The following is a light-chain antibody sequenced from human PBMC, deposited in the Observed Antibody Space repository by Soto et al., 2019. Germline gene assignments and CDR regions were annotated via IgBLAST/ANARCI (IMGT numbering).Light chain of an antibody. V-gene: IGKV3-11*01. CDR3: QQRSNWPRT. CDR1: QSVSSS. CDR2: DAS. Sequence: LAMRQSPATLSVSPGEGALLACRASQSVSSSLAWYQQKPGQAPRLLIYDASNRATGIPARFSGSGSGTDFTLTISSLEPEDFAVYYCQQRSNWPRTFGQGTRLEI. J-gene: IGKJ5*01.